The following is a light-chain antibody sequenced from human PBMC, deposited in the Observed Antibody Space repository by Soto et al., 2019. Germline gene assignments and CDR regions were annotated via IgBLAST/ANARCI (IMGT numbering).Light chain of an antibody. J-gene: IGKJ2*01. V-gene: IGKV1-39*01. CDR2: SAS. Sequence: DIQMTQSPSSLPASIGDRVTITCRASQTIRTSLNWYQQKAGKAPNLLISSASSLHSGVPSRFTGTGSGTDFTLTISSRQSEDFATYFCQQSFEIPVTFGQGTKLEI. CDR1: QTIRTS. CDR3: QQSFEIPVT.